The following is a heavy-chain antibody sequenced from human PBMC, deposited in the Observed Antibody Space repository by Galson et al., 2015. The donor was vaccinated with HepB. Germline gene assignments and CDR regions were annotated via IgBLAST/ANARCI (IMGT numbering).Heavy chain of an antibody. Sequence: SLRLSCAASGFTYNTYAMAWVRQSPGKGLEWVSSIGGSAQSTDYADSVKGRFIISRDNSKNTVYLQINSLRVEDTAVYYCARGACSTNNCFPFDHWGQGNLVTVSS. D-gene: IGHD2-2*01. CDR3: ARGACSTNNCFPFDH. CDR1: GFTYNTYA. J-gene: IGHJ4*02. V-gene: IGHV3-23*01. CDR2: IGGSAQST.